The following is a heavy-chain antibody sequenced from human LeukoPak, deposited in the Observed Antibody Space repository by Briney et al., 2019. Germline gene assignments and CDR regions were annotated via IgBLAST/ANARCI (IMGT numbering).Heavy chain of an antibody. CDR1: GFTVTNYW. J-gene: IGHJ4*02. D-gene: IGHD3-22*01. V-gene: IGHV3-74*01. CDR2: INSDGSNT. CDR3: AGGLSDYYYSVGY. Sequence: GGSLRLSCTTSGFTVTNYWMHWVSHAAGKGLVWVSRINSDGSNTNYAGSVKGRFTFSRDNARNTLYLQMNSLRAEDTAVYYCAGGLSDYYYSVGYWGQGTLVTVSS.